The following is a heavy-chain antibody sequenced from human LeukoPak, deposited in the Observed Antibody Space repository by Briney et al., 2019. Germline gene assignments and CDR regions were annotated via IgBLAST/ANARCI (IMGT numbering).Heavy chain of an antibody. V-gene: IGHV3-7*01. D-gene: IGHD3-10*01. CDR2: IKSDGSEK. J-gene: IGHJ4*02. CDR3: ARDLRGSGNYEFDY. CDR1: GFIFSSYS. Sequence: GGSLRLSCTASGFIFSSYSMNWVRQAPGKGLEWVANIKSDGSEKHYVDSVKGRFTISRDNTKNSLYLQMNSLRDDDTAVYYCARDLRGSGNYEFDYWGQGTLVTVSS.